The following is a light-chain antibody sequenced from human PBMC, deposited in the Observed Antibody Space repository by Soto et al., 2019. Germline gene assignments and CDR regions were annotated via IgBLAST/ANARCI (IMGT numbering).Light chain of an antibody. CDR1: TGAVTSGYY. CDR3: LLFYRDAWV. Sequence: QAVVTQEPSLTVSPGGTVTLTCASSTGAVTSGYYANWFQQKPGQAPRALISSTSKKHTWTPARFSGSLLGGKAAPTLSGVQPEDEAEYYCLLFYRDAWVFGGGTQLTVL. J-gene: IGLJ3*02. CDR2: STS. V-gene: IGLV7-43*01.